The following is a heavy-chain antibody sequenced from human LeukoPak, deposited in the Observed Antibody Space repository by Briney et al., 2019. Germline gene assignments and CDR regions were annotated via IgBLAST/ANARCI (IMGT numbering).Heavy chain of an antibody. CDR2: MNPNSGNT. CDR3: PRGYYGGNRASFDY. V-gene: IGHV1-8*03. CDR1: GYTFTSYD. D-gene: IGHD4-23*01. J-gene: IGHJ4*02. Sequence: GSVKVSCKASGYTFTSYDLNWVRQATGEGRGWMGWMNPNSGNTGYAQKFQGRDTITTNTSISTAYMELSSLRSEETAVYSCPRGYYGGNRASFDYWGQGTLVAVSS.